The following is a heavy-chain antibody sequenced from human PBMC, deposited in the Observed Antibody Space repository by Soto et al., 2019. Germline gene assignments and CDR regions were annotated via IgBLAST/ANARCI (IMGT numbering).Heavy chain of an antibody. CDR1: GFTFSSYA. D-gene: IGHD5-12*01. J-gene: IGHJ4*02. CDR2: ISYDGSNK. V-gene: IGHV3-30-3*01. Sequence: PGGSLRLSCAASGFTFSSYAMHWVRQAPGKGLEWVAVISYDGSNKYYADSVKGRFTISRDNSKNTLYLQMNSLRAEDTAVYYCARSPREELYDSRIAYYFDYWGQGTLVTVSS. CDR3: ARSPREELYDSRIAYYFDY.